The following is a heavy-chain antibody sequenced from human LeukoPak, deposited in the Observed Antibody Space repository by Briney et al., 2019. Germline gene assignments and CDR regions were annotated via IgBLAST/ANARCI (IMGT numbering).Heavy chain of an antibody. D-gene: IGHD1-26*01. Sequence: PSETLSLTCTVSGGSISSGSYYWSWIRQPAGKGLEWIGRIYTSGSTNYNPSPKSRVTISVDTSKNQFSLKLSSVTAADTAVYYCARDRPVGATTYGMDVWGQGTTVTVSS. CDR3: ARDRPVGATTYGMDV. V-gene: IGHV4-61*02. J-gene: IGHJ6*02. CDR1: GGSISSGSYY. CDR2: IYTSGST.